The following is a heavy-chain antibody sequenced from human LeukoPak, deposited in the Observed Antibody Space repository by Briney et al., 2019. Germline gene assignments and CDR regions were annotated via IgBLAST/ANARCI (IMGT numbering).Heavy chain of an antibody. V-gene: IGHV4-4*07. J-gene: IGHJ5*02. CDR2: IYTSGST. D-gene: IGHD2-2*01. Sequence: SETLSLTCTVSGGSISSYYWSWIRQPAGKGLEWIGRIYTSGSTNYNPSLKSRVTMSVDTSKSQFSLKLSSVTAADTAVYYCAREVGLGYCSSTSCFRFDPWGQGTLVTVSS. CDR3: AREVGLGYCSSTSCFRFDP. CDR1: GGSISSYY.